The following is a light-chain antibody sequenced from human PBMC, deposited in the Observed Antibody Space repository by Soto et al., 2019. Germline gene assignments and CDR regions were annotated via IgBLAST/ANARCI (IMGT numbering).Light chain of an antibody. V-gene: IGKV1D-8*01. CDR1: QGLSSY. CDR2: DAS. J-gene: IGKJ1*01. CDR3: QQYYSFHRT. Sequence: VIWMTQSPSLLSACTGDRVTISCRIRQGLSSYLAWYQQKPGKAPDLLIYDASTLQIGDQSRFSGSRSGTDLTLTISCLQSEDFATDYCQQYYSFHRTFGQGTKVDIK.